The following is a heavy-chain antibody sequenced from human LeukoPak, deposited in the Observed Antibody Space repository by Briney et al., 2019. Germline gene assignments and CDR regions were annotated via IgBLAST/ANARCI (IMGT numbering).Heavy chain of an antibody. Sequence: SETLSLTCIVSGGSIRSSSYYWGWIRQPPGKGLEWIGSIFYTGNTYYNPSLKSRVTISVDTSKNQFSLKLSSVTAADTAVYYCARRPYSNYIDYWGQGTLVTVSS. V-gene: IGHV4-39*01. CDR3: ARRPYSNYIDY. J-gene: IGHJ4*02. D-gene: IGHD4-11*01. CDR1: GGSIRSSSYY. CDR2: IFYTGNT.